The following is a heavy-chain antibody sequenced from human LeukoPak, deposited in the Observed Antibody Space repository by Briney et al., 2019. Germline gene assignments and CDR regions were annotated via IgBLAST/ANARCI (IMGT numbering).Heavy chain of an antibody. CDR3: AKDSGYSYGHGLDY. D-gene: IGHD5-18*01. V-gene: IGHV3-30*02. CDR1: GFTFSAYN. J-gene: IGHJ4*02. CDR2: MLSDESNK. Sequence: GGSLRLSCAASGFTFSAYNMHWVRQAPGKGLEWVALMLSDESNKYHADSVKGRFTISRDNSKNALFLQMNSLRDEDTAVYYCAKDSGYSYGHGLDYWGQGTLVTVSS.